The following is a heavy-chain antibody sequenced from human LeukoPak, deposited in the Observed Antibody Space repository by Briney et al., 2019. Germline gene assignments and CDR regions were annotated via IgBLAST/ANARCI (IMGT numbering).Heavy chain of an antibody. CDR3: ARGPTLVRGVVMPDSVGGMDV. Sequence: GASVTVSCKASGYTFTSYDINWVRQATGQGLEWMGWMNPNSGNTRYAQKVQGRITMTRDTSISTAYMELSSLRSEDTAVYYCARGPTLVRGVVMPDSVGGMDVWGQGTTVTVSS. CDR1: GYTFTSYD. CDR2: MNPNSGNT. V-gene: IGHV1-8*01. J-gene: IGHJ6*02. D-gene: IGHD3-10*01.